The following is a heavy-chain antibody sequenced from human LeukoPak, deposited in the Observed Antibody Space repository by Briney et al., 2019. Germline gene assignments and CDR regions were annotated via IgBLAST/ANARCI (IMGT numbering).Heavy chain of an antibody. V-gene: IGHV4-59*08. D-gene: IGHD3-22*01. CDR3: ARRMYYDSSGLYYCDF. Sequence: SETLSLTCTESGGSISSYYWSWIRQPPGKGLEWIGYIYYSGSTNYNPSLKSRVTISVDTSKNQFSLKLSSVTAADTAVYYCARRMYYDSSGLYYCDFWGQGTLVTVSS. CDR1: GGSISSYY. J-gene: IGHJ4*02. CDR2: IYYSGST.